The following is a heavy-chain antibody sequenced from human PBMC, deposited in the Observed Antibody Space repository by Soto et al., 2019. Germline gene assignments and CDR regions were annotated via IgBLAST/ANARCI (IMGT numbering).Heavy chain of an antibody. CDR1: GDSVSSNSAA. J-gene: IGHJ6*02. V-gene: IGHV6-1*01. CDR3: AKEGGNHYYYYAMDV. D-gene: IGHD1-26*01. CDR2: TFYRSKWYN. Sequence: LSLTCAISGDSVSSNSAAWSWIRQSPSRGLEWLGRTFYRSKWYNDYAVSVKGRITINPDTSKNLFSLQLNSVTPEDTAVYYCAKEGGNHYYYYAMDVWGQGTTVTVSS.